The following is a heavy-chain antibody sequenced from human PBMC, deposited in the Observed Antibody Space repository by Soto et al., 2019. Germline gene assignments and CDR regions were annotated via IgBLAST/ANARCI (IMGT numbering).Heavy chain of an antibody. CDR1: GGSISSYY. J-gene: IGHJ5*02. CDR2: IYYSGST. Sequence: QVQLQESGPGLVKPSETLSLTCTVSGGSISSYYWSWIRQPPGKGLEWIGYIYYSGSTNYNPSLKSRVTISVDTSKNQFSLKLSSVTAADTAVYYCARVPYYDILTGYPNWFDPWGQGTLVTVSS. CDR3: ARVPYYDILTGYPNWFDP. V-gene: IGHV4-59*01. D-gene: IGHD3-9*01.